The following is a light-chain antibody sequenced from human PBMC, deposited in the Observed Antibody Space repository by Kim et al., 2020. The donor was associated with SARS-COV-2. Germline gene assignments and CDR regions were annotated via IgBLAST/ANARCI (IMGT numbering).Light chain of an antibody. Sequence: SASVGDRVNITCRASQSISSYLNWYQQKPGKAPKLLIYTTSTLMTGVPSRFSGSGSGTDFTLTISSLQREDSATYYCQQSYSSLYTFGQGTKLEI. CDR2: TTS. V-gene: IGKV1-39*01. CDR1: QSISSY. J-gene: IGKJ2*01. CDR3: QQSYSSLYT.